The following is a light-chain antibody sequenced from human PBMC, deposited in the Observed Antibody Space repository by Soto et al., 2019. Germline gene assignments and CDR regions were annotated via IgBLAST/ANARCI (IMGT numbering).Light chain of an antibody. CDR1: QSIRSD. Sequence: EIVMTQSPATLSVSPGERATLSCRASQSIRSDLAWFQQKPGQAPRLLIYGASTRAPGIPVRFSGSGSGTEFTRAISSLQSEDFAVYYCQQYNKWPPKTFGGGTKVEIK. V-gene: IGKV3-15*01. CDR2: GAS. CDR3: QQYNKWPPKT. J-gene: IGKJ4*01.